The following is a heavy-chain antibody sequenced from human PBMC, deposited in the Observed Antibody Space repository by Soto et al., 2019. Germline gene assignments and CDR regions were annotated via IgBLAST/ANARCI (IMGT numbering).Heavy chain of an antibody. J-gene: IGHJ6*02. Sequence: GGSLRLSCVASGFTFRTYTMNWVRQAPGKGLEWVSGIRGFSPYTFYSESVKGRFTISRDNAKNSLYLQMNSLRAEDTAVYYCAGYRGCGDHDYYYDDLDVWGQGTTVTVSS. D-gene: IGHD4-17*01. CDR3: AGYRGCGDHDYYYDDLDV. CDR2: IRGFSPYT. V-gene: IGHV3-21*01. CDR1: GFTFRTYT.